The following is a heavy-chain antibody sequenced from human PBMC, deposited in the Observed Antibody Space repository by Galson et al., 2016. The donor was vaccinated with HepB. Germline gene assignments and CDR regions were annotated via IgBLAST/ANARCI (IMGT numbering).Heavy chain of an antibody. D-gene: IGHD3-9*01. V-gene: IGHV3-48*03. Sequence: SLRLSCAASGFTFSSYEMNWVRQAPGKGLEWFSYISSSGNTIYCADSVKGRFTISRDNAKNSLYLQMNSLRAEDTAVYYCASYPGYFPGNWGQGTLVTVSS. CDR2: ISSSGNTI. CDR1: GFTFSSYE. CDR3: ASYPGYFPGN. J-gene: IGHJ4*02.